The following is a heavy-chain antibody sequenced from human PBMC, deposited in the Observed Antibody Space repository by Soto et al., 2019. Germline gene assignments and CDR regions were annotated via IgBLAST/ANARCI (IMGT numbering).Heavy chain of an antibody. CDR2: IYWDDDK. CDR1: GFSLTTSGVG. Sequence: QITLKESGPTLVKSTQTLTLTCTFSGFSLTTSGVGVGWIRQPPGKALEWLALIYWDDDKRYSPSLKRRLTINKDTTKTQVVLMMTNMDPVDTATYYCAHSLGEDWFEHWGQGTLVTVSS. V-gene: IGHV2-5*02. D-gene: IGHD3-16*01. J-gene: IGHJ5*02. CDR3: AHSLGEDWFEH.